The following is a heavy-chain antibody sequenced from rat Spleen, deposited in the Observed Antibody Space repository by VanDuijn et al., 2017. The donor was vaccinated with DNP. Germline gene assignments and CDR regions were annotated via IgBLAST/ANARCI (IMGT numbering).Heavy chain of an antibody. CDR1: GFTFSNYG. CDR2: INYDGGNT. Sequence: EVQLVESGGGLVQPGRSLKLSCAASGFTFSNYGMAWVRQAPTKGLEWVAYINYDGGNTYYGDSVKGRFTISRDNAENTVFLQMTSLRSEDTATYYCAKGDYYTGPYNSFAHWGQGTLVTVSS. D-gene: IGHD1-6*01. CDR3: AKGDYYTGPYNSFAH. J-gene: IGHJ3*01. V-gene: IGHV5S13*01.